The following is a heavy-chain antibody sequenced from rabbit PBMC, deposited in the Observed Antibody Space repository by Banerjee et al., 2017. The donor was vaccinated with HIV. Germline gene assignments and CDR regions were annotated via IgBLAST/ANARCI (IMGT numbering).Heavy chain of an antibody. CDR3: ARSAGGSGFYAFDL. D-gene: IGHD1-1*01. CDR2: FDTGSADI. J-gene: IGHJ4*01. CDR1: GFDFSSYYM. V-gene: IGHV1S45*01. Sequence: QEQLVESGGGLVQPGGSLKLSCKASGFDFSSYYMSWVRQAPGKGLEWIGCFDTGSADINYASWAKGRFTISQPSSTTVTLQMTSLTAADTATYFCARSAGGSGFYAFDLWGPGTLVTVS.